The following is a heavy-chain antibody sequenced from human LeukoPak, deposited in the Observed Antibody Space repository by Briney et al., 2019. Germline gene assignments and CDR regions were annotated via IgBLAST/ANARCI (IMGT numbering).Heavy chain of an antibody. CDR3: AAHYDYGDPRGFDY. CDR2: IDPNSGGT. V-gene: IGHV1-2*02. Sequence: ASVKVSCKASGYTFTGYYMHWVRQAPGQGLEWMGWIDPNSGGTNYAQKFRGRVTMTRDTSISTAYMELSRLRSDDTAVYYCAAHYDYGDPRGFDYWGQGTLVTVSS. CDR1: GYTFTGYY. D-gene: IGHD4-17*01. J-gene: IGHJ4*02.